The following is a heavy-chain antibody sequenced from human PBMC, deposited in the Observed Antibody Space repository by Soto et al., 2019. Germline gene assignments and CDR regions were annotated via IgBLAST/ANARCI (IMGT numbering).Heavy chain of an antibody. CDR3: ARDGTSGYDWFDAFDI. Sequence: GGSLRLSCAASGFTFSSYAMHWVRQAPGKGLEWVAVISYDGSNKYYADSVKGRFTISRDNSKNTLYLQMNSLRAEDTAVYYCARDGTSGYDWFDAFDIWGQGTMVTVSS. D-gene: IGHD5-12*01. CDR1: GFTFSSYA. CDR2: ISYDGSNK. J-gene: IGHJ3*02. V-gene: IGHV3-30-3*01.